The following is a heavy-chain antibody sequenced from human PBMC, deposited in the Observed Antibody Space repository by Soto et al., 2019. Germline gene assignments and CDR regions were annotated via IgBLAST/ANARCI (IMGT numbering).Heavy chain of an antibody. CDR1: GGSISGGPYY. Sequence: QVQLQESGLGLVKPSQTLSLTCTVSGGSISGGPYYWTWIRQHPGSGLEWIGYIYYTGSTYYNPSLKSRVIMSVDTSNNQLSLKLSSVTAADTAVYFCARVSGIVVVPTAKDPHYYYMDVWGKGTTVTVSS. CDR2: IYYTGST. D-gene: IGHD2-2*01. CDR3: ARVSGIVVVPTAKDPHYYYMDV. V-gene: IGHV4-31*03. J-gene: IGHJ6*03.